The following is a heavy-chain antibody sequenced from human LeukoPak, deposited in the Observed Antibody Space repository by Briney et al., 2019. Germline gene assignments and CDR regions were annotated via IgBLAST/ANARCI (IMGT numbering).Heavy chain of an antibody. Sequence: SETLSLTCTVSGGSISSYYWSWIRQPPGKGLEWIGYIYYGGSTNYNPSLKSRVTISVDTSKNQFSLKLSSVTAADTAVYYCATYYGDKGELDVWGQGTTVTVSS. CDR1: GGSISSYY. D-gene: IGHD4-17*01. CDR2: IYYGGST. V-gene: IGHV4-59*08. CDR3: ATYYGDKGELDV. J-gene: IGHJ6*02.